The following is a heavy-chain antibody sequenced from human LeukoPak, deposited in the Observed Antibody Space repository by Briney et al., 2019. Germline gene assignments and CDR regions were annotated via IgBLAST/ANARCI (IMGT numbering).Heavy chain of an antibody. CDR1: GFTFNNYV. V-gene: IGHV3-30*02. CDR3: GSGPTGFYWGSFDD. J-gene: IGHJ4*02. CDR2: FRYDGDHE. D-gene: IGHD7-27*01. Sequence: GGSLTLSCAASGFTFNNYVIHWVRQPPGKGLEWVAFFRYDGDHEYYADSVKGRFTFSRDNSKNTLLLQMTSVRADDTDVYYCGSGPTGFYWGSFDDWGQGTLVTVSS.